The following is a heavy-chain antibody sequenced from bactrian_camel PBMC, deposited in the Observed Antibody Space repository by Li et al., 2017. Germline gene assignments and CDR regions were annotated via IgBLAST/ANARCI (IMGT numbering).Heavy chain of an antibody. V-gene: IGHV3S40*01. CDR1: GFDISNYD. CDR3: AAGGRDCYSGPLIGDNYKC. D-gene: IGHD3*01. CDR2: INFSGAST. Sequence: VQLVESGGGLVQPGGSLRLSCAASGFDISNYDMTWVRRAPGKGLEWVSAINFSGASTFYLGAVKGRFTISQDTAKNTLYLQMNSLKPEDTAMYYCAAGGRDCYSGPLIGDNYKCWGQGTQVTVS. J-gene: IGHJ4*01.